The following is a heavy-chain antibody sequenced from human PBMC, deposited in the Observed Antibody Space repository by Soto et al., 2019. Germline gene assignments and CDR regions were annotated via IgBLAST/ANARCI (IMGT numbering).Heavy chain of an antibody. V-gene: IGHV3-33*01. D-gene: IGHD5-12*01. CDR1: GFSFSSYC. CDR2: IWNDGSNK. Sequence: GRSLRLSCAACGFSFSSYCMHWVRQAPGKWLEWVAVIWNDGSNKYYADSVKGRFTISRDNSKNTLYLQMNSLRAEDTAVYYCAREYGIEATSDYGMDVWGHGTTVTVSS. CDR3: AREYGIEATSDYGMDV. J-gene: IGHJ6*02.